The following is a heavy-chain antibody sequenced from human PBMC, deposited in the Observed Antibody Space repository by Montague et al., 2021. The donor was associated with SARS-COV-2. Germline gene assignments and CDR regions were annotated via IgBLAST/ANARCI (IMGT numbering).Heavy chain of an antibody. CDR2: TYYRSKWYS. V-gene: IGHV6-1*01. CDR1: GDSVSSNSVA. D-gene: IGHD6-19*01. J-gene: IGHJ4*02. Sequence: CAISGDSVSSNSVAWCWIRQPPSRGLEWLGRTYYRSKWYSDYAPSVRGRLTVNPDASKNEFSLELNYVTPEDTAVYYCVRYSGWFYFDFWGQGTLVTVSS. CDR3: VRYSGWFYFDF.